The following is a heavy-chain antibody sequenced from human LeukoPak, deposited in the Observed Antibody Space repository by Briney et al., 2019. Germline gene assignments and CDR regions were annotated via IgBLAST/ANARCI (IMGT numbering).Heavy chain of an antibody. CDR2: ITSSSSYI. V-gene: IGHV3-21*01. Sequence: GGSLRLSCAASGFTFNTYCMNWVRQAPGRELEGVSSITSSSSYIYYADSVKGRFTISRDNAKNSLYLQMNSLRAEDTAVYYCAGGLWYASGSDYWGQGTLVTVSS. CDR1: GFTFNTYC. CDR3: AGGLWYASGSDY. D-gene: IGHD3-10*01. J-gene: IGHJ4*02.